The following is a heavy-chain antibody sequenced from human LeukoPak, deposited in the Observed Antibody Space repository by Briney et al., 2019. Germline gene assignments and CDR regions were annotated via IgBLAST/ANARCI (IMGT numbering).Heavy chain of an antibody. V-gene: IGHV4-34*01. CDR3: ARAVLPTVVFDY. J-gene: IGHJ4*02. CDR2: INHSGST. CDR1: GGSFSGYY. D-gene: IGHD4-11*01. Sequence: KPSETLSLTCAVYGGSFSGYYWSWIRQPPGKGLEWIGEINHSGSTNYNPSLKGRVTISVDTSKNQFSLKLSSVTAADTAVYYCARAVLPTVVFDYWGQGTVVTVSS.